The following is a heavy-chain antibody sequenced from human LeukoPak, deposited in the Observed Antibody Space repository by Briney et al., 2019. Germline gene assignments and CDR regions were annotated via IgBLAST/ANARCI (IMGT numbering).Heavy chain of an antibody. CDR3: AKEATYCSSTSCYVRGAFDI. CDR1: GFTFSSYW. J-gene: IGHJ3*02. CDR2: IKQDGSER. D-gene: IGHD2-2*01. V-gene: IGHV3-7*01. Sequence: GGSLRLSCAASGFTFSSYWMSWVRQAPGRGLEWVANIKQDGSERYYVDSVKGRFTISRDNSKNTLYLQMNSLRAEDTAVYYCAKEATYCSSTSCYVRGAFDIWGQGTMVTVSS.